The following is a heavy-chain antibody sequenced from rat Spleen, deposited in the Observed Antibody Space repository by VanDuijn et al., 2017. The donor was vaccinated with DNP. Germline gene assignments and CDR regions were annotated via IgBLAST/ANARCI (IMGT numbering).Heavy chain of an antibody. CDR3: ARWGIGSPPFAY. CDR2: ISSGGTT. Sequence: QVHLQESGPGLVKPSQTLSLTCTVSGLSLTSNTVSWVRQPPGKGLEWIAAISSGGTTNYNSALRSRLSISRDTSKSQVFLKMNSLQTGDTARYFCARWGIGSPPFAYWGQGTLVTVSS. V-gene: IGHV2-6*01. CDR1: GLSLTSNT. J-gene: IGHJ3*01. D-gene: IGHD3-1*01.